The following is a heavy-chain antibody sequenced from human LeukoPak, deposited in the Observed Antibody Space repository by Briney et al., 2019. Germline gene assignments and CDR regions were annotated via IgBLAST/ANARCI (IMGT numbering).Heavy chain of an antibody. CDR3: ARDYLGFGESGFDY. D-gene: IGHD3-10*01. J-gene: IGHJ4*02. CDR1: GFTFSSYW. CDR2: ITSRSKSI. V-gene: IGHV3-21*01. Sequence: KSGVSLRLSCAASGFTFSSYWMHWVRQASGKGLEWVASITSRSKSIYYADSLKGRVTISRDNARNSLFLQMTSLRAEDTAVYYCARDYLGFGESGFDYWGQGTQVIVSP.